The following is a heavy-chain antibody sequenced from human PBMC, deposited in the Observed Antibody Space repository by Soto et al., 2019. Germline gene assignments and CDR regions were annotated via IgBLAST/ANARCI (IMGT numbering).Heavy chain of an antibody. D-gene: IGHD6-25*01. V-gene: IGHV3-23*01. CDR2: ITHDGGGA. CDR3: AKSLAAIGKVDFGS. J-gene: IGHJ4*02. Sequence: EVQLLESGGGLVEPGGSLRLSCAASGFIFSSDGMSWVRQAPGKGLEWVSAITHDGGGAYYTDSVKGRFTISRDNSKSTLYLQMNSLRVEDTAVYYCAKSLAAIGKVDFGSWGQGTLVTVSS. CDR1: GFIFSSDG.